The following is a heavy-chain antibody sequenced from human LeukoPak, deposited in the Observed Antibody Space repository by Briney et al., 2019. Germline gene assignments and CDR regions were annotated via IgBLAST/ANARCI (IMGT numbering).Heavy chain of an antibody. CDR3: ARVLDYYDSSGYYDSNWFDP. Sequence: SETLSLTCTVSGGSISTSTYYWGWIRQPPGKGLEWIGSINYSGTTYYNPSLKSRVTISVDTSKNQFSLKLSPVTAADTAVYYCARVLDYYDSSGYYDSNWFDPWGQGTLVTVSS. CDR1: GGSISTSTYY. CDR2: INYSGTT. D-gene: IGHD3-22*01. V-gene: IGHV4-39*07. J-gene: IGHJ5*02.